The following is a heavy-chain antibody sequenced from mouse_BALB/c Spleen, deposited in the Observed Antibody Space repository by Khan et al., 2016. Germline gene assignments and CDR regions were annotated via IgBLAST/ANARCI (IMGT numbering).Heavy chain of an antibody. D-gene: IGHD1-1*01. V-gene: IGHV9-3-1*01. J-gene: IGHJ1*01. Sequence: QIQLVQSGPELKKPGKTVKISCKASGYTFTNYGMNWVKQAPGKGLKWMGWINTYSGESTYADDFKGRFAFSLENSANTDYLQINNLKNEDTATYFSAIYRYYYGSSRYFDVWGAGTTVTVSS. CDR1: GYTFTNYG. CDR3: AIYRYYYGSSRYFDV. CDR2: INTYSGES.